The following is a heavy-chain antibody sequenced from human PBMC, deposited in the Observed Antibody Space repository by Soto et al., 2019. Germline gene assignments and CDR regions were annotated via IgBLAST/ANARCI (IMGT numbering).Heavy chain of an antibody. Sequence: QVQLQESGPGLVKPSGTLSLTCAVSGGSISSSNWWSWVRQPPGKGLEWIGEIYHSGSTNYNPSLKSRVTISVDKSKNQFSLKMSSVPAADTAVYYCARGEYSSSSPPRTIQLRPHNNWFDPWGQGTLVTVSS. CDR3: ARGEYSSSSPPRTIQLRPHNNWFDP. CDR2: IYHSGST. CDR1: GGSISSSNW. V-gene: IGHV4-4*02. D-gene: IGHD6-6*01. J-gene: IGHJ5*02.